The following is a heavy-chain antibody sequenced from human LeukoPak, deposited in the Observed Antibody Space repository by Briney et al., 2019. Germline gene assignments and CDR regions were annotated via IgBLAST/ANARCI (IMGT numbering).Heavy chain of an antibody. CDR1: GGSNSSYY. V-gene: IGHV4-59*08. Sequence: SETLSLTCTVSGGSNSSYYWSWIRQPPGKGLEWIGYIYYSGSTNYNPSLKSRVTISVDTSKNQFSLKLSSVTAADTAVYYCARQIAVAAQFDPWGQGTLVTVSS. D-gene: IGHD6-19*01. CDR2: IYYSGST. J-gene: IGHJ5*02. CDR3: ARQIAVAAQFDP.